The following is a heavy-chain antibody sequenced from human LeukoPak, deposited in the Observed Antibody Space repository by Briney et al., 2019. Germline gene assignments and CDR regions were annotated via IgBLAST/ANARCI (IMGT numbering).Heavy chain of an antibody. CDR2: IYYSGST. CDR3: ARSPIAAAGVFDY. CDR1: GGSISSYY. D-gene: IGHD6-13*01. J-gene: IGHJ4*02. Sequence: SETLSLTCTVSGGSISSYYWSWIRQPPGKGLGWIGYIYYSGSTNYNPSLKSRVTISVDTSKNQFSLKLSSVTAADTAVYYCARSPIAAAGVFDYWGQGTLVTVSS. V-gene: IGHV4-59*08.